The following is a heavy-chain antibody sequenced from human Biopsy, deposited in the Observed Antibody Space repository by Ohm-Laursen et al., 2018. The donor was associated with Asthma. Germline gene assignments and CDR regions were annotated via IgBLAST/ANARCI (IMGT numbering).Heavy chain of an antibody. V-gene: IGHV4-59*11. D-gene: IGHD2-15*01. CDR2: VSHTGST. J-gene: IGHJ5*02. CDR1: GGSIRSHD. Sequence: GTLSLTCTVSGGSIRSHDWTWIRLPPGKGLEYIGDVSHTGSTNYNPSLKSRVTMSLDTSKSQFSLRLTSVSPADTAVYYCARLADFSGGACYSYGWFDPWGQGTRVTVSS. CDR3: ARLADFSGGACYSYGWFDP.